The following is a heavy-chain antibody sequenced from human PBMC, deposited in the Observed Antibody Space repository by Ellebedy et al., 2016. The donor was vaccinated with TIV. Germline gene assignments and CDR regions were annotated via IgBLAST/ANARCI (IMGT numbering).Heavy chain of an antibody. Sequence: GGSLRLSCVASGFSFRSYWMSWVRQAPGQGLEWVANIYQDGSAHYYADSVKGRFTISRDNAKTSLFLQMNSLRVEATAVYYCARRGSYGDYAVQVNSWFDRWGRGTLVSVSS. CDR1: GFSFRSYW. D-gene: IGHD4-17*01. CDR2: IYQDGSAH. CDR3: ARRGSYGDYAVQVNSWFDR. V-gene: IGHV3-7*01. J-gene: IGHJ5*02.